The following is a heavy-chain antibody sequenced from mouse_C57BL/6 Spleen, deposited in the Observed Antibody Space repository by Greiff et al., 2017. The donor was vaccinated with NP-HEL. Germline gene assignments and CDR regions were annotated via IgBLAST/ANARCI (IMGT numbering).Heavy chain of an antibody. CDR2: ISNGGGST. V-gene: IGHV5-12*01. J-gene: IGHJ3*01. D-gene: IGHD1-1*01. CDR1: GFTFSDYY. CDR3: ARQNYGSSYGFAY. Sequence: DVKLVESGGGLVQPGGSLKLSCAASGFTFSDYYMYWVRQTPEKRLEWVAYISNGGGSTYYPDTVKGRFTISRDNAKNTLYLQMSRLKSEDTAMYYCARQNYGSSYGFAYWGQGTLVTVSA.